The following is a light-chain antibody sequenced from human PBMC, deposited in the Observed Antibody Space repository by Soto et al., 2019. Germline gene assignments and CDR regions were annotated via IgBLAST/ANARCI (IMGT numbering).Light chain of an antibody. CDR1: QNIDTY. CDR3: RQRYSSPRT. Sequence: DIQMTQSPSSLFASVGDSVTITCRASQNIDTYLNWYQVKPGKAPKLLLSVAAGLQSAATSNFSGSGSGTDFSLSISSLQPEDFAYYYCRQRYSSPRTFGQGTRVEMK. J-gene: IGKJ1*01. CDR2: VAA. V-gene: IGKV1-39*01.